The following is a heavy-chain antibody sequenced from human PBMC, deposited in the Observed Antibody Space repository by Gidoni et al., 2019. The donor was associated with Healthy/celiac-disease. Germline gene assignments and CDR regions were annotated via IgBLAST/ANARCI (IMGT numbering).Heavy chain of an antibody. J-gene: IGHJ4*02. CDR3: ARDRGYCSGGSCYSRGYFDY. D-gene: IGHD2-15*01. CDR2: IYYSGSP. CDR1: GGSISSGGYY. Sequence: QVQLQESGPGLVKPSQTLSLTCTVSGGSISSGGYYWSWIRQHPGKGLEWIGYIYYSGSPYYNPSLKSRVTISVDTSKNQFSLKLSSVTAADTAVYYCARDRGYCSGGSCYSRGYFDYWGQGTLVTVSS. V-gene: IGHV4-31*03.